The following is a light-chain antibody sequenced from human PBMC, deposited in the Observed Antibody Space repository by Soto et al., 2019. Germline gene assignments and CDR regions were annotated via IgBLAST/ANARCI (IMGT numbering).Light chain of an antibody. CDR3: SSYTSSSNYV. CDR2: DVS. V-gene: IGLV2-14*01. J-gene: IGLJ1*01. Sequence: QSALTQPASVSGSPGQSITISCTGTSSDVGGYNYVSWYQQHPGKAPKLMIYDVSNRPSGVSNRFSGSKSGNTPSLTISGLQAEDEADYYCSSYTSSSNYVFGTGTKVTVL. CDR1: SSDVGGYNY.